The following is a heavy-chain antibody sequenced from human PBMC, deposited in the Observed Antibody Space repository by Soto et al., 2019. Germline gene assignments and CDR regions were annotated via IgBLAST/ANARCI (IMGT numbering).Heavy chain of an antibody. CDR3: ASGIWSAYD. J-gene: IGHJ4*02. CDR2: INHSVST. Sequence: QVQVQQWGAGLLKPSETLSLTCAVYGGSFSNHHWTWIRQSPGKGLEWIGEINHSVSTHYSPSLESRVTLSVDTSKNQFSLKLSSVTAADTAVYSCASGIWSAYDWGQGTLVTVSS. V-gene: IGHV4-34*01. CDR1: GGSFSNHH. D-gene: IGHD3-3*01.